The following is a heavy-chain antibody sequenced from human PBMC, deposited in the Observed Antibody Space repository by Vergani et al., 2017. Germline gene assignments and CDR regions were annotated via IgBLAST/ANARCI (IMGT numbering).Heavy chain of an antibody. CDR1: GFTFNSYA. V-gene: IGHV3-49*04. J-gene: IGHJ4*01. CDR2: VRNKEDGGTP. Sequence: QLLESGGGLIQPGGSLRLSCAASGFTFNSYAMTWVRQAPGKGLEWVGFVRNKEDGGTPEHAASVKGRFTISRDDSKAIAYLQMNSLKTEDTAVYYCTTGFPGSSWSTYWGQGTLVTVSS. D-gene: IGHD6-13*01. CDR3: TTGFPGSSWSTY.